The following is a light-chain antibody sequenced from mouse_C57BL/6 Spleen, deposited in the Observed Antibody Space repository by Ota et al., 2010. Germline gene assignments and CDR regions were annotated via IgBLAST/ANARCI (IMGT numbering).Light chain of an antibody. CDR2: YAS. CDR3: QQSNSWPFT. CDR1: QSIGTS. Sequence: DILLTQSPAILSVSPGERVSFSCRASQSIGTSIHWYQQRTNGSPRLLIKYASESISGIPSRFSGSGSGTDFTLSINSVESEDIADYYCQQSNSWPFTFGSGTKLEIK. J-gene: IGKJ4*01. V-gene: IGKV5-48*01.